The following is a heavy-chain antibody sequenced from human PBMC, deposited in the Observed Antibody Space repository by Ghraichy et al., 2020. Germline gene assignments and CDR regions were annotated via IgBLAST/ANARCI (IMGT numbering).Heavy chain of an antibody. Sequence: GGSLRLSCAASGFTFRSYGMNWVRQTPGKGLEWISYITGSSATNHYADSVKGRFATFRDNDKNSLYLEMNSLRDEDTAVYYCASDRYDSSGYFPLEYWGQGTLVTVSS. CDR2: ITGSSATN. CDR1: GFTFRSYG. CDR3: ASDRYDSSGYFPLEY. J-gene: IGHJ4*02. D-gene: IGHD3-22*01. V-gene: IGHV3-48*02.